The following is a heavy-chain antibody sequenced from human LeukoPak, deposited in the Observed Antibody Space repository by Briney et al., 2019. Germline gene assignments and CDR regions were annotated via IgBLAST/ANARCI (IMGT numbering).Heavy chain of an antibody. CDR2: ISSSCTTI. CDR1: GFTFSTYS. D-gene: IGHD6-19*01. J-gene: IGHJ4*02. V-gene: IGHV3-48*02. CDR3: ARDLGWAFDY. Sequence: PGGSLRLSCAASGFTFSTYSINWVRQAPGKGLEWISYISSSCTTIYYADSVKGRFTISRDNAKNSLYLQMNSLRDEDTAVYYCARDLGWAFDYWGQGTLVTVSS.